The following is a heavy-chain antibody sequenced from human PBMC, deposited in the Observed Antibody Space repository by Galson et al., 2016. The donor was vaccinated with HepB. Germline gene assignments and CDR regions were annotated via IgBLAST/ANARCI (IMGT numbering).Heavy chain of an antibody. CDR3: ARGDDYSPSHSPYYNYGMDV. Sequence: SLRLSCAASGFTFTNYWMSWVRQAPRKGLEWVAQTSQDGSEKYYADSVKGRFTISRDNTKNSLYLHMNSLRAEDTAVYFCARGDDYSPSHSPYYNYGMDVWGQGTTVTVSS. D-gene: IGHD4-11*01. CDR2: TSQDGSEK. V-gene: IGHV3-7*03. CDR1: GFTFTNYW. J-gene: IGHJ6*02.